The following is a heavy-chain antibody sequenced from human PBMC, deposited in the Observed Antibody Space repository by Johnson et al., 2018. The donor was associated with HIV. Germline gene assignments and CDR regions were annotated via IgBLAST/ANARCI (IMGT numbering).Heavy chain of an antibody. CDR2: IKSKTDGGTS. J-gene: IGHJ3*02. CDR3: TTMGFGSSSWRYDAFDI. D-gene: IGHD6-13*01. V-gene: IGHV3-15*01. Sequence: EVQLVESGGGLVKPGGSLRLSCVASGFTFNNAWMTWVRQAPGKGLEWVGRIKSKTDGGTSDYAAPVKGRFSISRDDSKKTLYLQMNSLKTEDTAVYYCTTMGFGSSSWRYDAFDIWGQGTMGTVSS. CDR1: GFTFNNAW.